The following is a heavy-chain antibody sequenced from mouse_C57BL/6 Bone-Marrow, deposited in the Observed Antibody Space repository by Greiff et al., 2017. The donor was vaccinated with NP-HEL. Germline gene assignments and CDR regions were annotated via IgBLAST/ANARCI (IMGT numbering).Heavy chain of an antibody. CDR2: ISSGSSTI. Sequence: EVNLVESGGGLVKPGGSLKLSCAASGFTFSDYGMHWVRQAPEKGLEWVAYISSGSSTIYYADTVKGRFTISRDNAKNTLFLQMTSLRSEDTAMYYCARGYGYDGFAYWGQGTLVTVSA. CDR3: ARGYGYDGFAY. CDR1: GFTFSDYG. V-gene: IGHV5-17*01. D-gene: IGHD2-2*01. J-gene: IGHJ3*01.